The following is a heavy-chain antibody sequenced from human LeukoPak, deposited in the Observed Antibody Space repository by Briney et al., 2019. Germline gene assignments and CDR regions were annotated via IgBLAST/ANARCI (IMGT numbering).Heavy chain of an antibody. CDR2: ISSSSSYI. D-gene: IGHD2-15*01. CDR1: GFTFSSYS. J-gene: IGHJ4*02. Sequence: GGSLGLSCAASGFTFSSYSMNWVRQAPGKGLEWVSSISSSSSYIYYADSVKGRFTISRDNAKNSLYLQMNSLRAEDTAVYYCAKGPTDPSVVVLDYWGQGTLVTVSS. CDR3: AKGPTDPSVVVLDY. V-gene: IGHV3-21*01.